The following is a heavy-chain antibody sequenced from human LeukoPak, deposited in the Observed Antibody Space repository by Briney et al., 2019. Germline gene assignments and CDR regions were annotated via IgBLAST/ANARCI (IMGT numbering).Heavy chain of an antibody. CDR2: IKQDGSEK. Sequence: GGSLRPSCAASGFTFSSYWMSWVRQAPGKGLEWVANIKQDGSEKYYVDSVKGRFTISRDNAKNSLYLQMNSLRAEDTAVYYCARDLYGSGTRTTYYYYGMDVWGQGTTVTVSS. CDR3: ARDLYGSGTRTTYYYYGMDV. D-gene: IGHD3-10*01. CDR1: GFTFSSYW. J-gene: IGHJ6*02. V-gene: IGHV3-7*01.